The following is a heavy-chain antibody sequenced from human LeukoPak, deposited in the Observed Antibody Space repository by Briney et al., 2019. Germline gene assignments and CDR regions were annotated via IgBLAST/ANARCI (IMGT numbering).Heavy chain of an antibody. CDR3: ARHRYTSSSSYFDF. Sequence: SETLSLTCTVSGGSISGYYWTWIRQPPGKGLEWIGYIYSSGSTNYNPSLKSRVTISVDTSKNQFSLRPSSVTAADTAVYYCARHRYTSSSSYFDFWGQGTLVTVSS. D-gene: IGHD6-6*01. J-gene: IGHJ4*02. V-gene: IGHV4-59*08. CDR1: GGSISGYY. CDR2: IYSSGST.